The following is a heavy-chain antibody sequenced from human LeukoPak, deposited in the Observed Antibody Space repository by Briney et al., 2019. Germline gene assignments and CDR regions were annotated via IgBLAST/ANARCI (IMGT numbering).Heavy chain of an antibody. CDR3: ARDLNNWNYGPSDGY. D-gene: IGHD1-7*01. CDR2: ISSSSSYI. CDR1: GFSFSNFA. V-gene: IGHV3-21*01. J-gene: IGHJ4*02. Sequence: PGGSLRLSCEVSGFSFSNFAMSWVRQAAGKGLEWVSSISSSSSYIYYADSVKGRFTISRDNAKNSLYLQMNGLRAEDTAVYYCARDLNNWNYGPSDGYWGQGTLVTVSS.